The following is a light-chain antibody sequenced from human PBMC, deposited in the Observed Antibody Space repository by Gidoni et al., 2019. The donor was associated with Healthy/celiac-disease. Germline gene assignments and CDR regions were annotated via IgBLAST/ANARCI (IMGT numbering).Light chain of an antibody. Sequence: QKPGKAPKLLIHKASSLGSGVPSRFGGSGAGTEFPLTIRSLQPDDFATYYCQQYNSYWTFGQGTKVEIK. CDR2: KAS. J-gene: IGKJ1*01. CDR3: QQYNSYWT. V-gene: IGKV1-5*03.